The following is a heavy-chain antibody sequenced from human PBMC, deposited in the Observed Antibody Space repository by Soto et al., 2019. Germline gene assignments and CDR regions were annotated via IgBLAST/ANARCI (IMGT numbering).Heavy chain of an antibody. CDR2: INSDGSST. V-gene: IGHV3-74*01. CDR3: ARDRSYSLDV. Sequence: GGSLRLSCAASGSTFSNDWMHWVRQAPGKGLVWASHINSDGSSTNYADFVKGRFTIARDNAKNTVYLQMNSLRAEDTAVYYCARDRSYSLDVWGQGTTVTV. CDR1: GSTFSNDW. J-gene: IGHJ6*02.